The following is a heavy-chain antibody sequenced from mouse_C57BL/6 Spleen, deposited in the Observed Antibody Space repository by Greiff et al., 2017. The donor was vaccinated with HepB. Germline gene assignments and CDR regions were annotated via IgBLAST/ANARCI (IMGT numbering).Heavy chain of an antibody. CDR1: GFNIKDYY. CDR2: IDPEDGET. V-gene: IGHV14-2*01. Sequence: VQLTESGAELVKPGASVKLSCTASGFNIKDYYMHWVKQRTEQGLEWLGRIDPEDGETKYAPKFQGKATITADTSSNTAYLQLSSLTAEETAVDYSARFPGTKGFAYWGQGTQDTDYA. CDR3: ARFPGTKGFAY. J-gene: IGHJ3*01. D-gene: IGHD3-3*01.